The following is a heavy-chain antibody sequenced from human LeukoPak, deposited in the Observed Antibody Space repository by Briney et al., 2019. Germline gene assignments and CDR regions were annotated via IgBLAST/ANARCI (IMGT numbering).Heavy chain of an antibody. Sequence: PSEALSLTCAVYGGSFGGDYWSWIRQPPGKGLEWIGEINHSGSTNYNPSLKSRVTISVDTSKKQFSLKLSSVTAADAAVYYCAEGRSVLDIWGQGTMVTVS. CDR1: GGSFGGDY. J-gene: IGHJ3*02. CDR2: INHSGST. V-gene: IGHV4-34*01. D-gene: IGHD3-3*01. CDR3: AEGRSVLDI.